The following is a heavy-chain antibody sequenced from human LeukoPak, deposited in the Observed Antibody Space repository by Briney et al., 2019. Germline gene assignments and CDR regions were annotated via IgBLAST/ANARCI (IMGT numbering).Heavy chain of an antibody. CDR2: INNDGNRI. CDR1: GFTFSNSW. J-gene: IGHJ4*02. CDR3: ARGGLPGGFDY. D-gene: IGHD7-27*01. V-gene: IGHV3-74*01. Sequence: PGGSLRLSCAASGFTFSNSWMFWVRQAPGKGLMYVSEINNDGNRIRYVDSVKGRFTISRDGAKNTLFLQMNSLRDDDAAMYYCARGGLPGGFDYWGQGSLVTVSS.